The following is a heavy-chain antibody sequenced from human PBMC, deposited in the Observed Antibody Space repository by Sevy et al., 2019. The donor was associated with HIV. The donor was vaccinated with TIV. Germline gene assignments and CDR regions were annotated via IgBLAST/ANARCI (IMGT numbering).Heavy chain of an antibody. V-gene: IGHV4-30-4*01. J-gene: IGHJ5*02. D-gene: IGHD3-10*01. Sequence: SETLSLTCTVSRGSIRHADSYWNWIRQPPGKGLEWIGYIYYSGTTYYNPSLWSRFSISVDTSKNQFSLQLTSVTAADTAVYFCARSTVWFGELTWGQGTPVTVSS. CDR2: IYYSGTT. CDR3: ARSTVWFGELT. CDR1: RGSIRHADSY.